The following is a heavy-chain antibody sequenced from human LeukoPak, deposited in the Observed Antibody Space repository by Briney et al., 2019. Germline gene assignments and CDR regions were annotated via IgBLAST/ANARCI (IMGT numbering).Heavy chain of an antibody. V-gene: IGHV4-59*12. D-gene: IGHD3-22*01. CDR1: GASISSYY. CDR3: AREQHPYYDSSGYSFFDY. CDR2: IYYNGNT. J-gene: IGHJ4*02. Sequence: PSETLSLTCTVSGASISSYYWSWIRQPPGKGLEWIGYIYYNGNTNYNPSLKSRVTISLDTSKNQFSLKLSSVTAADTAVYYCAREQHPYYDSSGYSFFDYWGQGTLVTVSS.